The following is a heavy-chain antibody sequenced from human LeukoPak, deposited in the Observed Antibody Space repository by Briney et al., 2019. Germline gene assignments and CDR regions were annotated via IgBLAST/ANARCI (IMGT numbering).Heavy chain of an antibody. Sequence: SETLSLTCSVSGYSISSGYYWGWIRQPPGKGLEWIGSIYQSGSTSYNSSLKSRVTISVDTSKNQFSLKLSSVTAADTAVYYCASGATSWAHMDVWGEGTTVTVSS. CDR1: GYSISSGYY. V-gene: IGHV4-38-2*02. J-gene: IGHJ6*03. CDR3: ASGATSWAHMDV. CDR2: IYQSGST. D-gene: IGHD3-16*01.